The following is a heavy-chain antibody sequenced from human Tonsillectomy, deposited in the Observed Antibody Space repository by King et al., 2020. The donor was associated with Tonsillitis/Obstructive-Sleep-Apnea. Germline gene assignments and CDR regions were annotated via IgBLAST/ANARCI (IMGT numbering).Heavy chain of an antibody. Sequence: VQLVESGGGVVQPGRSLRLSCAASGFTFSSYAMHWVRQAPGKGLEWVAVISYDGSNKYYADSVKGRFTISRDNSKNTLYLQMNSLRAEDTAVYYCARDEAYSSSWYPTFDYWGQGTLVTVSS. CDR3: ARDEAYSSSWYPTFDY. CDR2: ISYDGSNK. V-gene: IGHV3-30*04. CDR1: GFTFSSYA. J-gene: IGHJ4*02. D-gene: IGHD6-13*01.